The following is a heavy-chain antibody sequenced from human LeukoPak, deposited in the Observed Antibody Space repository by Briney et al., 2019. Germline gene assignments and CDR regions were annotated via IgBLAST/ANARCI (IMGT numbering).Heavy chain of an antibody. V-gene: IGHV4-59*01. CDR3: AREESYYRGFDY. CDR2: IYYSGST. CDR1: NGSIGTYS. J-gene: IGHJ4*02. D-gene: IGHD1-26*01. Sequence: QPSETLSLTCTVSNGSIGTYSWNWIRQPPGKGLEWIGYIYYSGSTNYNPSLKGRVTLSVDTSKNQFSLKLSSVTAADTAVYYCAREESYYRGFDYWGQGTLVTVSS.